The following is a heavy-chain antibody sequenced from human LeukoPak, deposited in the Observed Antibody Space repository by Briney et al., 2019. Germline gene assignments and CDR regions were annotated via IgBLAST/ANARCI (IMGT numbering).Heavy chain of an antibody. CDR2: TRNKANSYTT. J-gene: IGHJ4*02. Sequence: GGSLRLSCAASGFTFSDHYMDWVRQAPGKGLEGVGRTRNKANSYTTEYAASVKGKFTISREDSKNSLYLQLNSLKTEDTAVYYCARSSGSYYVGYYFDYWGQGTLVTVSS. D-gene: IGHD1-26*01. V-gene: IGHV3-72*01. CDR1: GFTFSDHY. CDR3: ARSSGSYYVGYYFDY.